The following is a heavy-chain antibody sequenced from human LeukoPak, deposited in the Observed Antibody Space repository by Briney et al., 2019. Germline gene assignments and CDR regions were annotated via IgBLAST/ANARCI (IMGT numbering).Heavy chain of an antibody. V-gene: IGHV1-18*01. CDR3: ARATEWHQFDF. CDR2: ISADNGNT. CDR1: GDAFTSYG. D-gene: IGHD1-26*01. J-gene: IGHJ4*02. Sequence: SVKVSCKASGDAFTSYGISWERQAPGQGLEWMGWISADNGNTKYAQKVQGRVTMTTDTSTSTAHMELRSLRSDDTAVYYCARATEWHQFDFWGQGSLVTVSS.